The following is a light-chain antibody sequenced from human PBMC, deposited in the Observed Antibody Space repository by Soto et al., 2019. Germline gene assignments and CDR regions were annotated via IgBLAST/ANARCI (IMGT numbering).Light chain of an antibody. V-gene: IGKV4-1*01. CDR2: WSS. J-gene: IGKJ4*01. Sequence: DIVMTQAPDSLAVSVGERATINCKSSQSGLHSTYNKNYLAWYQQKPGQPAKLLIYWSSTREPWVPDRFSGSGSRNAFTFTISVLQAEDVAVHYFQQYTTTPPTLGGGNTVPIK. CDR3: QQYTTTPPT. CDR1: QSGLHSTYNKNY.